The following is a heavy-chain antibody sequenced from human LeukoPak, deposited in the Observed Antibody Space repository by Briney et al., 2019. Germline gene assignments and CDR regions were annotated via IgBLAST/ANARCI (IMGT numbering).Heavy chain of an antibody. CDR1: GGSISSSGYY. V-gene: IGHV4-30-4*01. J-gene: IGHJ4*02. CDR2: IYYSGST. D-gene: IGHD6-13*01. CDR3: ARDRAADGTGLDY. Sequence: SQTLSLTCTVSGGSISSSGYYWTWIRQPPGKGLEWIGYIYYSGSTYYNPSLKSRIIISVDTSKSQFSLKLTSVTAADTAVYYCARDRAADGTGLDYWGQGTLVTVSS.